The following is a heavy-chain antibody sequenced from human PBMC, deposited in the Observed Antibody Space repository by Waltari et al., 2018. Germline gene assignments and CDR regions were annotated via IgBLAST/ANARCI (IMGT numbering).Heavy chain of an antibody. D-gene: IGHD3-10*01. CDR1: GYRFTNHW. CDR2: MYPGDSDT. J-gene: IGHJ3*02. CDR3: ARRIIMLQGASNAFDI. V-gene: IGHV5-51*01. Sequence: EVQLVQSGAEVKKPGESLKISCTGSGYRFTNHWIGWVRPIPGKGLEWMGIMYPGDSDTRYSPSFQGQVTISADKSISTAYLQWSSLKASDTAMYYCARRIIMLQGASNAFDIWGQGTMVTVSS.